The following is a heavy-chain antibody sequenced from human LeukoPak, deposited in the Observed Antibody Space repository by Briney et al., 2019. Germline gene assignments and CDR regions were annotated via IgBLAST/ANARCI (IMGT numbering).Heavy chain of an antibody. J-gene: IGHJ5*02. V-gene: IGHV3-23*01. CDR1: GFTFSYYD. CDR2: ITLSGGST. CDR3: ARGGSSWYDWFDP. Sequence: PGGSLRLSCAASGFTFSYYDMSWVRQAPGKGLEWVASITLSGGSTFYADSVKGRFTISRDNSKNTLYLQMNSLRAEDTAVYYCARGGSSWYDWFDPWGQGTLVTVSS. D-gene: IGHD6-13*01.